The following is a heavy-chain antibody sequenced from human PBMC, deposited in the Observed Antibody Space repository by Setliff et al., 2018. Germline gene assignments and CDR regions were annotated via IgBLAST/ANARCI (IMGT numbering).Heavy chain of an antibody. J-gene: IGHJ4*02. Sequence: ASVKVSCKASGYTFSNYGITWVRQAPGQGLEWMGWISAYSGNTKYALTLQGRVTMTTDPSTTTAYLELRSLTSDDTAVYYCARVESMVRYCTTTTCQRASGDDYWGQGTLVTVPS. CDR3: ARVESMVRYCTTTTCQRASGDDY. CDR1: GYTFSNYG. CDR2: ISAYSGNT. D-gene: IGHD2-8*01. V-gene: IGHV1-18*04.